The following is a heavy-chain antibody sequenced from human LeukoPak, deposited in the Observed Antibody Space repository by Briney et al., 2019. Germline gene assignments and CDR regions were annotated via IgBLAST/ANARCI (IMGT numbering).Heavy chain of an antibody. CDR1: GGSISSGGYY. D-gene: IGHD2-2*01. Sequence: PSETLSLTCTVSGGSISSGGYYWSWVRQHPGKGLEWIGYIYYSGSTYHNPSLKSRLTISVDTSKNQFSLKLSSVTAADTAVYYCGRVDTSNWYDYWGQGILVTVSS. CDR2: IYYSGST. V-gene: IGHV4-31*03. CDR3: GRVDTSNWYDY. J-gene: IGHJ5*01.